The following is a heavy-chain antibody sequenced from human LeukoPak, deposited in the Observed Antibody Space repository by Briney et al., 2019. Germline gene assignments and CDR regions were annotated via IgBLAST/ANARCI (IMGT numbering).Heavy chain of an antibody. CDR3: ARDLMGIAYRGAVYY. J-gene: IGHJ4*02. D-gene: IGHD6-13*01. CDR1: GFTFSDYY. V-gene: IGHV3-11*01. Sequence: GGSLRLSCAASGFTFSDYYMRWIRQAPGKGLEWVSYISSSGSTIYYAVSVKGRFTISRDNAKNSLYLQMNSLRAEDTAVYYCARDLMGIAYRGAVYYWGQGTLVTVSS. CDR2: ISSSGSTI.